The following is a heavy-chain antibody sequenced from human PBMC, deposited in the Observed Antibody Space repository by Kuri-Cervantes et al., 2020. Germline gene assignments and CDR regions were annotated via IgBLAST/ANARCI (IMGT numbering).Heavy chain of an antibody. CDR1: GLTFSDYY. J-gene: IGHJ4*02. CDR3: ARALIYGSGSPGGY. D-gene: IGHD3-10*01. CDR2: ISGTGSTI. V-gene: IGHV3-11*04. Sequence: GESLKISCAASGLTFSDYYMSWIRQAPGKGLEWISYISGTGSTIFYADSVKGRFTIARDNAKKSLHLQMNSLRAEDTAVYYCARALIYGSGSPGGYWGQGTLVTVSS.